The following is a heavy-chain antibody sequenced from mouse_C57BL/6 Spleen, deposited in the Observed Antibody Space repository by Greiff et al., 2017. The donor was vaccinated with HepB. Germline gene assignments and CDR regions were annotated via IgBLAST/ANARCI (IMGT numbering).Heavy chain of an antibody. Sequence: VQLQQSGPVLVKPGASVKMSCKASGYTFTDYYMNWVKQSHGKSLEWIGVINPYNGGTSYNQKFKGKATLTVDKSSSTAYMELNSLTSEDSAVYYCARRDYEGYFDVWGTGTTVTVSS. D-gene: IGHD2-4*01. CDR3: ARRDYEGYFDV. V-gene: IGHV1-19*01. CDR1: GYTFTDYY. J-gene: IGHJ1*03. CDR2: INPYNGGT.